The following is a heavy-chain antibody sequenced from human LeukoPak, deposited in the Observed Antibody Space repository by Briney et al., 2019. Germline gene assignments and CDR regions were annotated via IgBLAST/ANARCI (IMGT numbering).Heavy chain of an antibody. V-gene: IGHV1-2*02. D-gene: IGHD2-2*01. CDR3: AREGVDIVVVPAAHDAFDI. J-gene: IGHJ3*02. CDR2: INPNSGGT. CDR1: GYTFTGHY. Sequence: ASVKVSCKASGYTFTGHYMHWVRQAPGQGLEWMGWINPNSGGTNYAQKFQGRVTMTRDTSISIAYMELSRLRSDDTAVYYCAREGVDIVVVPAAHDAFDIWGQGTMVTVSS.